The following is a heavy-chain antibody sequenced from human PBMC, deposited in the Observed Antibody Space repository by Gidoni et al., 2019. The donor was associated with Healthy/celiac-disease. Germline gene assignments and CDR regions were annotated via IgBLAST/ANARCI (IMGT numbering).Heavy chain of an antibody. CDR2: ISYDGSNK. Sequence: QVQLVESGGGVVQPGRSLRLSCAASGFTFSSYAMHWVRQAPGKGLEWVAVISYDGSNKYYADSVKGRFTISRDNSKNTLYLQMNSLRAEDTAVYYCASVLWFGESYDYGMDVWGQGTTVTVSS. J-gene: IGHJ6*02. D-gene: IGHD3-10*01. V-gene: IGHV3-30-3*01. CDR3: ASVLWFGESYDYGMDV. CDR1: GFTFSSYA.